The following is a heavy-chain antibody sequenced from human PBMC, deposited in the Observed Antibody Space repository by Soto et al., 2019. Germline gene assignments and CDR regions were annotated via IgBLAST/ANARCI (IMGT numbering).Heavy chain of an antibody. CDR1: GCSISSGDYY. V-gene: IGHV4-30-4*01. D-gene: IGHD3-3*01. CDR3: ARETYYDFWSGPTAP. Sequence: PSETLSLTCTVSGCSISSGDYYWSWIRQPPGKGLEWIGYIYYSGSTYYNPSLKSRVTISVDTSKNQFSLKLSSVTAADTAVYYCARETYYDFWSGPTAPWGQGTLVTV. CDR2: IYYSGST. J-gene: IGHJ5*02.